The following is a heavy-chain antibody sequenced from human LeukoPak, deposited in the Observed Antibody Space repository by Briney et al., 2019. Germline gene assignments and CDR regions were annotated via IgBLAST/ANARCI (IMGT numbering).Heavy chain of an antibody. V-gene: IGHV3-7*01. CDR1: GFTFSSYW. CDR2: IKQDGSEK. D-gene: IGHD6-13*01. Sequence: GGSLRLSCAASGFTFSSYWMSWVRQAPGKGLEWVANIKQDGSEKYYVDSVKGRFTISRDNAKNSLYLQMNSLRAEDTAVYYCARAYSSSWYDWFDPWGQGTPVTVSS. J-gene: IGHJ5*02. CDR3: ARAYSSSWYDWFDP.